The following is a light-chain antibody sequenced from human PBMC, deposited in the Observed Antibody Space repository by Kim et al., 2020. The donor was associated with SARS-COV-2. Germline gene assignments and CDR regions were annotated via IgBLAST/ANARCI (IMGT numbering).Light chain of an antibody. Sequence: ASVGDRVTITCQASQSISSYLNWYQQKPGNAPKRLIYAASSLQSGVPSRFSGSGSGTDFTLTISSLQPEDFATYYCQQSYSTPWTFGQRTKVDIK. V-gene: IGKV1-39*01. CDR2: AAS. J-gene: IGKJ1*01. CDR1: QSISSY. CDR3: QQSYSTPWT.